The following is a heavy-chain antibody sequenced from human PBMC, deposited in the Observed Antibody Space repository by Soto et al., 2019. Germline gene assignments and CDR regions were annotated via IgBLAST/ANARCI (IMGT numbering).Heavy chain of an antibody. CDR3: ARDDRARRRFDYYYGMDV. V-gene: IGHV4-30-4*08. CDR1: GGSISSCGYY. Sequence: SETLSLTCTVSGGSISSCGYYWIWIRQHPWKGLEWIGYIYYSGSTYYNPSLKSRVTISVDTSKNQFSLKLSSVTAADTAVYYCARDDRARRRFDYYYGMDVWGQGTTVTVSS. J-gene: IGHJ6*02. D-gene: IGHD3-22*01. CDR2: IYYSGST.